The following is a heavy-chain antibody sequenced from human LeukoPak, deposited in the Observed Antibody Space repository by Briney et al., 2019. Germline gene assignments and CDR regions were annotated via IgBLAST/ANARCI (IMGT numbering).Heavy chain of an antibody. CDR2: INHSGST. CDR1: GGSFSGYY. V-gene: IGHV4-34*01. J-gene: IGHJ5*02. D-gene: IGHD2-15*01. Sequence: SETLSLTCAVYGGSFSGYYWSWIRQPPGKGLEWIGEINHSGSTNYNLSLKSRVTISVDTSKNQFSLKLSSVTAADTAVYYCARGPVVVAASAWFDPWGQGTLVTVSS. CDR3: ARGPVVVAASAWFDP.